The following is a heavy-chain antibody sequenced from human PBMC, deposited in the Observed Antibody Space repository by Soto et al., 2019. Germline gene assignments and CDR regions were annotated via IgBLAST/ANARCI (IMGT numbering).Heavy chain of an antibody. V-gene: IGHV4-59*01. CDR2: VYYRGST. J-gene: IGHJ4*02. Sequence: PSETLSLTCSLSGGSISSYYWSWIRQPPGKGLEWIGYVYYRGSTSYNPSLKSRVTISVDTSKNQFSLKLASVTAADTAVYYCARDLLRSSYYYFDYWGQGALVTVSS. CDR1: GGSISSYY. D-gene: IGHD1-26*01. CDR3: ARDLLRSSYYYFDY.